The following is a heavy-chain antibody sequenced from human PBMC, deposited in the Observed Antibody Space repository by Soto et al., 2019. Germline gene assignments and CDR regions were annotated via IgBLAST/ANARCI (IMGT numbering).Heavy chain of an antibody. V-gene: IGHV4-34*01. CDR1: GGSFSGYY. CDR2: INHSGST. CDR3: ARGPTVTTSFDY. Sequence: PSETLSLTCAVYGGSFSGYYWSWIRQPPGKGLEWTGEINHSGSTNYNPSLKSRVTISVDTSKNQFSLKLSSVTAADTAVYYCARGPTVTTSFDYWGQGTLVTVSS. D-gene: IGHD4-17*01. J-gene: IGHJ4*02.